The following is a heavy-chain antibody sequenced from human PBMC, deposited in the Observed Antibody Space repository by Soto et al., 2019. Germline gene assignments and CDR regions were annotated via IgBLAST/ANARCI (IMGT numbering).Heavy chain of an antibody. J-gene: IGHJ6*02. Sequence: GVSLRLSCAASGFTFSSYDMNWVRQAPGKGLEWVSYISSSGSSINYADSVKGRFTISRDNSKNTLYLQMNSLRAEDTAVYYCARGRRITVTTSRHYYYYGMDVWGQGTTVTVSS. D-gene: IGHD4-4*01. V-gene: IGHV3-48*01. CDR3: ARGRRITVTTSRHYYYYGMDV. CDR1: GFTFSSYD. CDR2: ISSSGSSI.